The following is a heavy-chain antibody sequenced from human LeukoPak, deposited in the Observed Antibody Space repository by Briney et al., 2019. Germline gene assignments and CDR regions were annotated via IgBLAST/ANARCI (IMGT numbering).Heavy chain of an antibody. J-gene: IGHJ4*02. CDR1: GFTFSSYG. V-gene: IGHV3-30*18. D-gene: IGHD3-22*01. CDR2: ISYDGSNK. Sequence: PGGSLRLSCAASGFTFSSYGMHWVRQAPGKGLEWVAVISYDGSNKYYADSVKGRFTISRDNSKNTLDLQMNILRAEDTAVYFCAKMPASSGSYYFDYWGQGTLVTVSS. CDR3: AKMPASSGSYYFDY.